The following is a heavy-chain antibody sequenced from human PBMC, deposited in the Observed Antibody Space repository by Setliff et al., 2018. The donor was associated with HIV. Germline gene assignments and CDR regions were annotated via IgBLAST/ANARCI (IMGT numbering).Heavy chain of an antibody. CDR2: IRQDGNEK. CDR3: ARLSNPRYDSGNYPPYALDL. D-gene: IGHD3-10*01. J-gene: IGHJ3*01. V-gene: IGHV3-7*01. Sequence: GGSLRLSCVASGFTFSNYWMSWVRQAPGKGLEWVANIRQDGNEKYVIDSVKGRFIISRDNSKNSMHLQMNNLRAEDTALYYCARLSNPRYDSGNYPPYALDLWGQGTMVTVSS. CDR1: GFTFSNYW.